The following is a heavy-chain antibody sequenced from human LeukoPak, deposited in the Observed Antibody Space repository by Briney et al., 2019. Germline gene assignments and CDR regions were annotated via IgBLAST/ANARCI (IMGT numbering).Heavy chain of an antibody. J-gene: IGHJ4*02. V-gene: IGHV3-30*02. CDR1: GFTFSSYA. CDR2: IRYDGNNK. D-gene: IGHD1-14*01. CDR3: ARTYNPDY. Sequence: GGSLRLSCEASGFTFSSYAMTWVRRAPGRGLEWVSYIRYDGNNKYYGDSVKGRLTVSRDNSKNTLYLQMNSLRVEDTAVYYCARTYNPDYRGQGTLVTVSS.